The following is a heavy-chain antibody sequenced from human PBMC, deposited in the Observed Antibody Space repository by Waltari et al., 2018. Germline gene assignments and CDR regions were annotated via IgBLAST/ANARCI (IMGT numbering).Heavy chain of an antibody. V-gene: IGHV4-39*07. J-gene: IGHJ4*02. D-gene: IGHD6-13*01. CDR3: ARDPRRGTAAGTAYDY. CDR2: IYYCGNT. Sequence: QLQLQESGPGLVKPSETLSLTCTVSGGSISSSSYYLGWVRQPPGKGLEWIWNIYYCGNTYYITSLGSRVTISIDTSKNQFSLNLNSVTAADTAVYFCARDPRRGTAAGTAYDYWGQGALVTVSS. CDR1: GGSISSSSYY.